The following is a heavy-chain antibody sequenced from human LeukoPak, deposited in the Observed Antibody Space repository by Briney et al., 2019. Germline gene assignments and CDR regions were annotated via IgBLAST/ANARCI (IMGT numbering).Heavy chain of an antibody. V-gene: IGHV4-39*01. Sequence: PSETLSLTCTVSGGSISSSYYYWGWIRQPPEKGLEWIGSIYYSGSTYYNPSLKSRVTISVDTSKNQFSLKLSSVTAADTAVHYCARVGMTSRYFYYGMDVWGQGTTVSVSS. CDR3: ARVGMTSRYFYYGMDV. J-gene: IGHJ6*02. D-gene: IGHD3-9*01. CDR2: IYYSGST. CDR1: GGSISSSYYY.